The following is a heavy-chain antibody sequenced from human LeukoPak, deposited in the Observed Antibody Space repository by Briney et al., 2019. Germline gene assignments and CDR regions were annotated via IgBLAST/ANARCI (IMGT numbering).Heavy chain of an antibody. CDR2: IIPPFVTT. CDR3: ARGRYSFGPYYYMDV. J-gene: IGHJ6*03. V-gene: IGHV1-69*06. CDR1: GGTFSSYA. Sequence: ASVKVSCKASGGTFSSYAISWVRQAPGQGLEWMGGIIPPFVTTNYAQNFQGRVTITADKSTSTAYMELNSLRSEDTAVYYCARGRYSFGPYYYMDVWGKGITVTVSS. D-gene: IGHD5-18*01.